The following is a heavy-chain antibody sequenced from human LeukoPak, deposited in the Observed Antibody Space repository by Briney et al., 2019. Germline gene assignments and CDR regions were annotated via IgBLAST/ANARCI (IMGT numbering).Heavy chain of an antibody. CDR1: GFTFSDYY. V-gene: IGHV3-11*04. CDR3: ARIDFWSGYDETYYCDSSGYYFDY. D-gene: IGHD3-22*01. CDR2: ISSSGSTI. Sequence: TGGSLRLSCAASGFTFSDYYMSWIRQAPGKGLEWVSYISSSGSTIYYADSVKGRFTISRDNAKNSLYLQMNSLRAEDTAVYYCARIDFWSGYDETYYCDSSGYYFDYWGQGTLVTVSS. J-gene: IGHJ4*02.